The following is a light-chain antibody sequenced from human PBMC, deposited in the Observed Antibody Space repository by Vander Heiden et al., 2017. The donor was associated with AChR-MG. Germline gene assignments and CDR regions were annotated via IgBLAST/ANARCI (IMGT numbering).Light chain of an antibody. CDR2: DNN. J-gene: IGLJ1*01. V-gene: IGLV1-51*01. CDR3: GAWDTSLRIVV. CDR1: SSNIGSNS. Sequence: HSAVTDPPPVSAAPGQKVTISCSGTSSNIGSNSVTWYQQFPGSAPKPLIYDNNQRPSGVPDRFSGSKSGTSASLGITGLQSGDEADYYCGAWDTSLRIVVFGGGTKVAVL.